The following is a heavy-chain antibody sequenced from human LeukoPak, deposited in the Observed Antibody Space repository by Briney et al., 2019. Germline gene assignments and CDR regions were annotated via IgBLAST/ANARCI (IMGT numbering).Heavy chain of an antibody. CDR2: ISSSGSYI. CDR3: ARDPPFIIGTTFFDY. D-gene: IGHD1-20*01. V-gene: IGHV3-21*01. Sequence: GGSRILSGAASGFTFSSYSMNWFRQAPGKGLEWVSSISSSGSYIYYADSVKGRFTISRDNAKNSLYLQMNSLRAEDTAVYYCARDPPFIIGTTFFDYWGQGTLVTVSS. CDR1: GFTFSSYS. J-gene: IGHJ4*02.